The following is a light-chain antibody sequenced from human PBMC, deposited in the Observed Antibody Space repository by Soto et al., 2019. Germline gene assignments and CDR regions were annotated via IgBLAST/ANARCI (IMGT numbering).Light chain of an antibody. CDR3: QQYHDWPPWT. CDR2: DAS. J-gene: IGKJ1*01. CDR1: QTISKN. Sequence: ERMMTQSPATLSLSPGETATLSCRASQTISKNLAWYQQKPGQAPRLLIYDASTRATDIPGRFSGSESGTEFTLTISSLKSEDFAVYYCQQYHDWPPWTFGQGTKVEIK. V-gene: IGKV3-15*01.